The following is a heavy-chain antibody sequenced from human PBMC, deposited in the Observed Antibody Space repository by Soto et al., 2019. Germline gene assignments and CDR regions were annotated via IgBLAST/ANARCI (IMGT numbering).Heavy chain of an antibody. CDR2: IDPSDSYI. V-gene: IGHV5-10-1*01. Sequence: GESLKISCKGSGYSFTNNWITWVRQMPGKGLEWMGRIDPSDSYINYSPSFQGHVTMSIDQSISTAYLQWSSLKASDTAIYYCARLYCGDDCSWQFNLILDYWGQGTRVTVSS. CDR1: GYSFTNNW. CDR3: ARLYCGDDCSWQFNLILDY. J-gene: IGHJ4*02. D-gene: IGHD2-21*02.